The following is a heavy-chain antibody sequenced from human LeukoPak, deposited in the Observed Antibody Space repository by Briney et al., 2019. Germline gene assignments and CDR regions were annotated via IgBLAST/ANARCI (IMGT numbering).Heavy chain of an antibody. CDR1: GYTFTSYG. CDR2: ISAFNGNT. Sequence: ASVKVSCKASGYTFTSYGISWVRQAPGQGLEWTGWISAFNGNTNYAQKLQGRVTMTTDTSTSTAYMELRSLRSDDTAVYYCARNPALLWFGEGGYFDYWGQGTLVTVSS. CDR3: ARNPALLWFGEGGYFDY. J-gene: IGHJ4*02. D-gene: IGHD3-10*01. V-gene: IGHV1-18*01.